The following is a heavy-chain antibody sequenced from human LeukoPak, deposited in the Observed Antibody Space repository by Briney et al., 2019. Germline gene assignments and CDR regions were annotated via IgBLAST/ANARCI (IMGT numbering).Heavy chain of an antibody. Sequence: PGGSLRLSCAASGFTFSSYSMNWVRQAPGKGLEWVSYISSNSSTIYYADSVKGRFTISRDNAKNSLYLQMNSLRAEDTAVYYCARGGYSYGFRTFDYWGQGTLVTVSS. CDR3: ARGGYSYGFRTFDY. J-gene: IGHJ4*02. CDR2: ISSNSSTI. V-gene: IGHV3-48*01. D-gene: IGHD5-18*01. CDR1: GFTFSSYS.